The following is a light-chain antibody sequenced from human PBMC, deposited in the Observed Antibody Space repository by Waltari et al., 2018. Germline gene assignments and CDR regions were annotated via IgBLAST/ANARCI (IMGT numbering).Light chain of an antibody. V-gene: IGKV1-39*01. CDR3: QQSDTFFALT. J-gene: IGKJ4*01. CDR2: AAS. Sequence: DIQMTQSPSSLSASVGDRVTITCRASQNINIFLSWYQKRPGRAPRLLIYAASSLHSGVPSRFSGSGSGTDFTLTMASLQPEDFATYYCQQSDTFFALTFGGGTKVEI. CDR1: QNINIF.